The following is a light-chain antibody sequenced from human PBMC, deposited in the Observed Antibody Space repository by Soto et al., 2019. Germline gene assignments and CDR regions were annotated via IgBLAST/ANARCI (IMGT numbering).Light chain of an antibody. V-gene: IGLV3-1*01. CDR1: KLGDKY. CDR2: QDN. J-gene: IGLJ2*01. CDR3: QAWDSRTVV. Sequence: SYELTQPPSVSVSPGQTASITCSGDKLGDKYACWYQQKPGQSPVLVIYQDNKRPSGIPERFSGSKSGNTATLTISGTQAMDEADYYCQAWDSRTVVFGGGTKLTVL.